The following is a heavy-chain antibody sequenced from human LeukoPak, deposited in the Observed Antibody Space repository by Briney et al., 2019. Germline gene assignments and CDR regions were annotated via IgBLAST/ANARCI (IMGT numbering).Heavy chain of an antibody. CDR2: IIPIFGTA. CDR3: AGSIAAAGTAAPFDY. V-gene: IGHV1-69*13. D-gene: IGHD6-13*01. CDR1: GGTFSSYA. Sequence: ASVKVSCKASGGTFSSYAISWVRQAPGQGLEWMGGIIPIFGTANYAQKFQGRVTITADESTSTAYMELSSLRSEDTAVYYCAGSIAAAGTAAPFDYWGQGTLVTVSS. J-gene: IGHJ4*02.